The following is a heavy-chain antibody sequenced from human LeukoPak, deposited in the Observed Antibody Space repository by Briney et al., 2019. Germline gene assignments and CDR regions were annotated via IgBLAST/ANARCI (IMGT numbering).Heavy chain of an antibody. CDR2: INSDGSST. V-gene: IGHV3-74*01. D-gene: IGHD4-17*01. CDR3: ARQTVTTPTSLDY. CDR1: GGTFSSYW. J-gene: IGHJ4*02. Sequence: VASVKVSCKASGGTFSSYWMHWVRQAPGKGLVWVSRINSDGSSTSYADSVKGRFTISRDNAKNTLYLQMNSLRAEDTAVYYCARQTVTTPTSLDYWGQGTLVTVSS.